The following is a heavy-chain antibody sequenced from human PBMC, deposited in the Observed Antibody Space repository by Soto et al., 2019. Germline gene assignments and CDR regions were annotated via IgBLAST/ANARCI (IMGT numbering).Heavy chain of an antibody. V-gene: IGHV3-49*03. CDR3: TRQGYDILTGYLNFDY. Sequence: GGSLRLSCTASRFTFGDYAMNWLRQTPGQGLEWVGFIRSKAYGGTTEYAASVKGRFTISRDDSKSIAYLQINSLKTEDTALFYCTRQGYDILTGYLNFDYWGQGTLVTVSS. J-gene: IGHJ4*02. CDR1: RFTFGDYA. CDR2: IRSKAYGGTT. D-gene: IGHD3-9*01.